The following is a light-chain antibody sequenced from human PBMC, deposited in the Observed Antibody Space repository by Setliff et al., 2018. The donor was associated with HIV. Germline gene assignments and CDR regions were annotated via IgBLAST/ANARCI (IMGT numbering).Light chain of an antibody. CDR1: SSDVGGYNY. CDR2: DVS. Sequence: QSALAQPRSVSGSPGQSVTISCTGTSSDVGGYNYVSWYHQHPGKAPKLMISDVSKRPSGVPDRFSGSKSGNTASLTISGLQAEDDADYYCCSYAGNAYVFGAGTKVTVL. J-gene: IGLJ1*01. V-gene: IGLV2-11*01. CDR3: CSYAGNAYV.